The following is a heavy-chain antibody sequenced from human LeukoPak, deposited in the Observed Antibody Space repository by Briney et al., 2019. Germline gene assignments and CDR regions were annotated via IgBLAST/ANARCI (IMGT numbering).Heavy chain of an antibody. CDR2: MNPNSGNT. J-gene: IGHJ4*02. CDR3: ARVSMVRGPNANFDY. CDR1: GYTFTSYD. D-gene: IGHD3-10*01. Sequence: ASVNVSCKASGYTFTSYDINWVRQAPGQGLEWMGWMNPNSGNTGYAQKFQGRVTMTRDTSISTAYMELSRLRSDDTAVYYCARVSMVRGPNANFDYWGQGTLVTVSS. V-gene: IGHV1-8*01.